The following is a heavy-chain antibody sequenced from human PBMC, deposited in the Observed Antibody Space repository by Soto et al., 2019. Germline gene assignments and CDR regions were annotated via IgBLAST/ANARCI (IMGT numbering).Heavy chain of an antibody. Sequence: SETLSLTCIVSGGSISSYYWSWIRQSPGKGLEWISYIYYSGSTNYNPSIKSRVNISVDTSKNQISLKLSSVTAAVTVIYYCARAPGGVSSGYYTLIGFDIWGQGTMVT. J-gene: IGHJ3*02. V-gene: IGHV4-59*01. CDR3: ARAPGGVSSGYYTLIGFDI. CDR1: GGSISSYY. CDR2: IYYSGST. D-gene: IGHD3-22*01.